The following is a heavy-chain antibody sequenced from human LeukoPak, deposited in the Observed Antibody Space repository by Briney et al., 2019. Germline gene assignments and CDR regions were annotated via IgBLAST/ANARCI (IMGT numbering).Heavy chain of an antibody. D-gene: IGHD6-13*01. Sequence: GGSLRLSCVASGFDLSTYTMNWVRQAPGKGLEWVSSITGNSHYVYYADSVKGRFTISRDISKNTLYLQMNSLRAEDTAVYYCARPLSAASGTDFHYWGQGTLVTVSS. CDR2: ITGNSHYV. V-gene: IGHV3-21*04. CDR1: GFDLSTYT. J-gene: IGHJ4*02. CDR3: ARPLSAASGTDFHY.